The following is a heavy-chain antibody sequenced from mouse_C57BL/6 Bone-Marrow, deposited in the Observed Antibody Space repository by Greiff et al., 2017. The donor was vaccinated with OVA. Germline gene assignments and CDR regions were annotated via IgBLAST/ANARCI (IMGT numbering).Heavy chain of an antibody. V-gene: IGHV1-18*01. CDR1: GYTFTDYN. D-gene: IGHD2-4*01. CDR3: ARGGYYDYDGGAWFAY. Sequence: VQLQQSGPELAKPGASVKIHCKASGYTFTDYNMDWVKQSHGKSLEWIGDINSNNGGTIYNQKFKGKATLTVDKSSSTAYMELRSLTSEDTAVYYCARGGYYDYDGGAWFAYWGQGTLVTVSA. J-gene: IGHJ3*01. CDR2: INSNNGGT.